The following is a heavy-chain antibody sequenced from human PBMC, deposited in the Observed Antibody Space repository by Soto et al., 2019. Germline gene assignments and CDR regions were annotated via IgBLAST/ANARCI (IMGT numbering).Heavy chain of an antibody. J-gene: IGHJ4*02. CDR1: GFTFNSYA. V-gene: IGHV3-23*01. Sequence: GGSLRLSCAASGFTFNSYAMSWVRQAPGKGLEWVSTISRSGGSTYYADSVKGRFTISRDNSKNTLYLQRNSLRADDTAVYYCAKDMVHGNYCDYWGQGTQVTVSS. CDR3: AKDMVHGNYCDY. D-gene: IGHD3-10*01. CDR2: ISRSGGST.